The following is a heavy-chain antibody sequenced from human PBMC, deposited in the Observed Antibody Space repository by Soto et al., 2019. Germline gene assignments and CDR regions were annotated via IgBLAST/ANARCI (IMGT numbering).Heavy chain of an antibody. CDR3: ARDHLYDILTGYHDY. CDR2: ISSSGSTI. V-gene: IGHV3-11*01. Sequence: QVQLRQWGAGLVKPSETLSLTCAVYGGSFNGYYWNWIRQPPGKGLEWVSYISSSGSTIYYADSVKGRFTISRDNAKNSLYLQMNSLRAEDTAVYYCARDHLYDILTGYHDYWGQGTLVTVSS. CDR1: GGSFNGYY. D-gene: IGHD3-9*01. J-gene: IGHJ4*02.